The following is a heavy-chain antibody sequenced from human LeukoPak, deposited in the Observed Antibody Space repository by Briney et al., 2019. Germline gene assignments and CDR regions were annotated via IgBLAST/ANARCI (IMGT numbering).Heavy chain of an antibody. CDR1: GFTFSSYA. V-gene: IGHV3-23*01. CDR3: AKDARGYYYDSSGFDY. D-gene: IGHD3-22*01. Sequence: GGSLRLSCAASGFTFSSYAMSWVRQAPGKGLEWVSGIGGSGGSIYYSDSVKGRFTISRDNSKNTVFLQMNSLRAEDTAVYYCAKDARGYYYDSSGFDYWGQGTLVTVSS. CDR2: IGGSGGSI. J-gene: IGHJ4*02.